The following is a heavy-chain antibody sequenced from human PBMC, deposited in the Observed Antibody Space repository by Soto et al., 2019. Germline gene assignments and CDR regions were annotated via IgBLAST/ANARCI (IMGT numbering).Heavy chain of an antibody. D-gene: IGHD1-7*01. CDR2: IYYSGST. Sequence: SETLSLTCTVSGGSISSYYWSWSRQHPGKGLEWIGYIYYSGSTYYNPSLKSRVTISVDTSKNQFSLKLSSVTAADTAVYYCARDNRNYEFDYWGQGTLVTVSS. CDR3: ARDNRNYEFDY. CDR1: GGSISSYY. V-gene: IGHV4-59*06. J-gene: IGHJ4*02.